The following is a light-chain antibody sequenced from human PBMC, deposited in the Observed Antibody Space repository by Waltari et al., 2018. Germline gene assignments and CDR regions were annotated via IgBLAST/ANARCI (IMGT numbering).Light chain of an antibody. Sequence: ELVLTQSPGTLSLSPGERATLSCRASQSVSKYLVWYQQRLGQAPRLLIYDTYIRAPGVPDRCSGSGSWTDFSPTISRLEPEDVAVYYCQSYVRLPATFGQGTKVEIK. CDR2: DTY. CDR3: QSYVRLPAT. J-gene: IGKJ1*01. CDR1: QSVSKY. V-gene: IGKV3-20*01.